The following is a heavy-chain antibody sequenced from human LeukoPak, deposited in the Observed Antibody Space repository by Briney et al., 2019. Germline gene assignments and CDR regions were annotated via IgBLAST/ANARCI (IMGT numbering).Heavy chain of an antibody. J-gene: IGHJ5*02. CDR2: IYYSGST. CDR1: GGSISTSSYY. V-gene: IGHV4-61*01. Sequence: SETLSLTCTVSGGSISTSSYYWSWIRQPPGKGLEWIGYIYYSGSTNYNPSLKSRVTISVDTSKNQFSLKLSSVTAADTAVYYCAREIASTDYYGSGRTHRWFDPWGQGTLVTVSS. CDR3: AREIASTDYYGSGRTHRWFDP. D-gene: IGHD3-10*01.